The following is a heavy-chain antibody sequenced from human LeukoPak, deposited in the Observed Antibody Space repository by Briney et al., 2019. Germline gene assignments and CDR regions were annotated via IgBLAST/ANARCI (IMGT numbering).Heavy chain of an antibody. Sequence: SETLSLTCTVSGGSISSYYWSWIRQPPGKGLEWIGYIYYSGSTNYNPSLKSRVTISVDTSKNQFSLKLSSVIAADTAVYYCARDSDYGSFDYWGQGTLVTVSS. V-gene: IGHV4-59*01. CDR1: GGSISSYY. J-gene: IGHJ4*02. CDR2: IYYSGST. CDR3: ARDSDYGSFDY. D-gene: IGHD4/OR15-4a*01.